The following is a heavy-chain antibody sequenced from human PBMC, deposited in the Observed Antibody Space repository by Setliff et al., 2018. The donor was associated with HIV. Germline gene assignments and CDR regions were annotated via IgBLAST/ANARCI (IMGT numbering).Heavy chain of an antibody. Sequence: PSETLSLTCTVSGGSISSYFWSWIRQPPGKGLEWIGYMSYSWSTYYNPSLKSRIIMSVDTSKNQFSLKLSSVTAADTALYYCARSDSYCAGDCYGVDGVDAFDIWGQGTMVTVSS. CDR3: ARSDSYCAGDCYGVDGVDAFDI. CDR1: GGSISSYF. J-gene: IGHJ3*02. D-gene: IGHD2-21*02. CDR2: MSYSWST. V-gene: IGHV4-59*01.